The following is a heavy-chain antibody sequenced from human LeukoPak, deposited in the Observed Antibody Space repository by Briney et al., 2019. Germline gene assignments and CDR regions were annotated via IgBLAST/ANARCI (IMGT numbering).Heavy chain of an antibody. J-gene: IGHJ5*02. CDR3: AKDGYYGGNSGHWFDP. V-gene: IGHV3-33*06. CDR2: IWYDGSNK. Sequence: GGSLRLSCAASGFTFSSYGMHWVRQAPGKGLEWVAGIWYDGSNKYYADSVKGRFTISRDNSKNTPYLQMNSLRAEDTAVYYCAKDGYYGGNSGHWFDPWGQGTLVTVSS. D-gene: IGHD4-23*01. CDR1: GFTFSSYG.